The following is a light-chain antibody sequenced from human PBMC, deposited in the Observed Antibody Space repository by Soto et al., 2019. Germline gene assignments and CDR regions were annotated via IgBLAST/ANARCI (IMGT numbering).Light chain of an antibody. J-gene: IGKJ4*01. CDR2: AAS. Sequence: EIVLTQSPGTLSLSPGERATLSCRASQSVISTDLAWYQQKPGQAPRLLVYAASSRASGIPDRFSGSGSGTDLPLTISRLEPEDLAVYYCQQYGTSPPDFGGGTRVEI. CDR3: QQYGTSPPD. V-gene: IGKV3-20*01. CDR1: QSVISTD.